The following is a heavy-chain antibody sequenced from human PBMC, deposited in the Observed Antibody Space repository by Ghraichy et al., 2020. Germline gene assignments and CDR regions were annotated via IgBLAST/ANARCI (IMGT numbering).Heavy chain of an antibody. CDR1: GFTFSSYW. J-gene: IGHJ4*02. Sequence: GGSLRLSCAASGFTFSSYWMTWVRQTQGKGLEWVANIKQDGSGKYYVDSVKGRFTISRDNAKNSLYLQMNSLRAEDTAVYYCASYSDAWYAASWGQGTLVTVSS. V-gene: IGHV3-7*03. CDR2: IKQDGSGK. CDR3: ASYSDAWYAAS. D-gene: IGHD6-19*01.